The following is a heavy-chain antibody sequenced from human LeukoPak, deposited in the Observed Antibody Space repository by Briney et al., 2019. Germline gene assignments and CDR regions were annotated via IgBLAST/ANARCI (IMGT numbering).Heavy chain of an antibody. Sequence: SETLSLTCTVSDASISGYYWRWIRQPPGKGLEWIGEINHSGSTNYNPSLKSRVTISVDTSKNQFSLKLSSVTAADTAVYYCARARGQWLVRSFVYWGQGTLVTVSS. V-gene: IGHV4-34*01. CDR1: DASISGYY. J-gene: IGHJ4*02. CDR3: ARARGQWLVRSFVY. CDR2: INHSGST. D-gene: IGHD6-19*01.